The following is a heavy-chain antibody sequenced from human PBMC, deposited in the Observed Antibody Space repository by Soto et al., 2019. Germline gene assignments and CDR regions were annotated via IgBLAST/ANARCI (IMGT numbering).Heavy chain of an antibody. Sequence: GASVKVSCKASGGTFSSYAISWVRQAPGQGLEWMGGIIPIFGTANYAQKFQGRVTITADESTSTAYMELSSLRSEDTAVYYCARESGTPIFGGHYYCGMDVWGQGTTVTVSS. CDR1: GGTFSSYA. D-gene: IGHD3-3*01. J-gene: IGHJ6*02. CDR3: ARESGTPIFGGHYYCGMDV. CDR2: IIPIFGTA. V-gene: IGHV1-69*13.